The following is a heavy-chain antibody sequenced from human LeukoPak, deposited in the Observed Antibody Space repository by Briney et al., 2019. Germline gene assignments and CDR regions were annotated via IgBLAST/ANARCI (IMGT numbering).Heavy chain of an antibody. V-gene: IGHV4-59*08. D-gene: IGHD6-13*01. J-gene: IGHJ5*02. CDR2: IYYSGST. CDR3: ARHGTAAPRKFDP. CDR1: GGSISSYY. Sequence: PSETLSLTCTVSGGSISSYYWSWIRQPPGKGLEWIGYIYYSGSTNYNPSLKSRVTISVDTSKNQFSLKLSSVTAADTAVYYCARHGTAAPRKFDPWGQGTLVTVSP.